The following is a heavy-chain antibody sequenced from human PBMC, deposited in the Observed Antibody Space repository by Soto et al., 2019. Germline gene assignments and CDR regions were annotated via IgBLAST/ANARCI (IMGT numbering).Heavy chain of an antibody. CDR2: FSGGGNT. J-gene: IGHJ4*02. D-gene: IGHD2-21*02. CDR1: GFALSDFS. V-gene: IGHV3-23*01. Sequence: HPGGSLRLSCAASGFALSDFSMSWVRQAPGKGLEWVSTFSGGGNTYYADSVKGRFTISRDTSKNTLFLEMNSLRAEDTAIYYCASTLKLNCGGDCYFDSWGQGTLVTVSS. CDR3: ASTLKLNCGGDCYFDS.